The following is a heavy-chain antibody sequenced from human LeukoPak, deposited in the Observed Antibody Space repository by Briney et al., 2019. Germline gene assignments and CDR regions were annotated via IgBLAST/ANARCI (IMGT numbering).Heavy chain of an antibody. Sequence: SETLSLTCTVSSGSISSYYWSWIRQPPGKGLEWIGYIYYSGSTNYNPSLKSRVTISVDTSKNQFSLKLSSVTAADTAVYYCARIIGGIEDPWGQGTLVTVSS. CDR1: SGSISSYY. CDR3: ARIIGGIEDP. J-gene: IGHJ5*02. V-gene: IGHV4-59*08. D-gene: IGHD6-13*01. CDR2: IYYSGST.